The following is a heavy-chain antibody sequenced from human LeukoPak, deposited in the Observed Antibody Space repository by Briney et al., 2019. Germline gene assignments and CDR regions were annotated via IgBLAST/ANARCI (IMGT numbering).Heavy chain of an antibody. Sequence: PSETLSLTCTVSGVSICSGDYYWRWIRQPPGKGLEWIEYIYNNGSTYYNPSLKSRVSISVDTSKNLFSLKVSSVTAADAAVYYCARGRRSSWSSFDYWGQGTLVTGSS. D-gene: IGHD6-13*01. CDR3: ARGRRSSWSSFDY. J-gene: IGHJ4*02. CDR2: IYNNGST. CDR1: GVSICSGDYY. V-gene: IGHV4-30-4*01.